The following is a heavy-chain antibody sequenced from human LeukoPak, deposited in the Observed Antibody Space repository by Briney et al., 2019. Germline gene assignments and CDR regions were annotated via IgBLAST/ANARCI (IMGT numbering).Heavy chain of an antibody. D-gene: IGHD3-16*01. CDR1: GFSFSSYA. V-gene: IGHV3-23*01. Sequence: GGSLRLSCAASGFSFSSYAMSWVRQTPGKGLQWVSGMTGSSDSTYYAGSVKGRFTISRDISKNTLYLQMNNLRVDDTAVYYCAKARPGDNDLSYYYYGMDVWGQGTTVTVSS. CDR3: AKARPGDNDLSYYYYGMDV. J-gene: IGHJ6*02. CDR2: MTGSSDST.